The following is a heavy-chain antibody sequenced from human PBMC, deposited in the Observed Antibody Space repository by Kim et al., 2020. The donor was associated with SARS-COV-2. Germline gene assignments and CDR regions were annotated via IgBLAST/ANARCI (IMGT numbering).Heavy chain of an antibody. CDR3: ARESGMEVVRGWGVNYGMDV. CDR1: GFTFSSYS. D-gene: IGHD3-10*01. CDR2: ISSSSSYI. J-gene: IGHJ6*02. V-gene: IGHV3-21*01. Sequence: GGSLRLSCAASGFTFSSYSMNWVRQAPGKGLEWVSSISSSSSYIYYADSVKGRFTISRDNAKNSLYLQMNSLRAEDTAVYYCARESGMEVVRGWGVNYGMDVWGQGTTVTVSS.